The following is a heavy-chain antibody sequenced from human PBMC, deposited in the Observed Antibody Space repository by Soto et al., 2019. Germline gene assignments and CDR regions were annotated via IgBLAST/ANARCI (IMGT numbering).Heavy chain of an antibody. D-gene: IGHD3-3*01. Sequence: LKVSWATSGFPFIRYAMSWVLQGPGQGLEWVSAISGSGGSTYYADSVKGRFTISRDNSKNTLYLQMNSLRAEDTAVYYCAKVAYEVWSVPTTEAFELRGKGKMVTV. CDR1: GFPFIRYA. J-gene: IGHJ3*01. V-gene: IGHV3-23*01. CDR3: AKVAYEVWSVPTTEAFEL. CDR2: ISGSGGST.